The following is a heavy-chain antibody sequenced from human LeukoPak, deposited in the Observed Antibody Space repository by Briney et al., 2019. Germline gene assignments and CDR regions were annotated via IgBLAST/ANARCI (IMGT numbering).Heavy chain of an antibody. Sequence: GGSLRLSCAASGFTVSSNYMSWVRQAPGKGLEWVSVISGSGGSSYNTDSVKGRFTVSRDNSKNTLYLQMSSLRAEDTAIYYCVNIVGYINGRFDYWGQGTLVTVSS. CDR2: ISGSGGSS. D-gene: IGHD6-25*01. CDR3: VNIVGYINGRFDY. J-gene: IGHJ4*02. V-gene: IGHV3-23*01. CDR1: GFTVSSNY.